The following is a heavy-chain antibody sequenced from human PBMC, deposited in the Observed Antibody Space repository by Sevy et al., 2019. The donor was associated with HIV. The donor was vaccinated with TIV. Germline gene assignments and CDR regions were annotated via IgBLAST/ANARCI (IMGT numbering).Heavy chain of an antibody. Sequence: ASVKVSCKASGFTFTSSAVQWVRQARGQRLEWIGWIVVGSGNTNYAQKFQERVTITRDMSTSTAYMELSSLRSEDTAVYYCASSRDYYDNSGPNFDYWGQGTLVTVSS. D-gene: IGHD3-22*01. J-gene: IGHJ4*02. CDR3: ASSRDYYDNSGPNFDY. V-gene: IGHV1-58*01. CDR1: GFTFTSSA. CDR2: IVVGSGNT.